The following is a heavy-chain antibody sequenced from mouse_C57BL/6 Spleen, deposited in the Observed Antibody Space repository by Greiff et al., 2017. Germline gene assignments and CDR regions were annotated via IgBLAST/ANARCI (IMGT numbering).Heavy chain of an antibody. V-gene: IGHV1-15*01. CDR1: GYTFTDYE. Sequence: QVQLQQSGAELVRPGASVTLSCKASGYTFTDYEMHWVKQTPVHGLEWIGAIDPETGGTAYNQKFKGKAILTADKSSSTAYMELRSRTSEDSAVYYCTRSGATVVVHFDYWGQGTTRTVSS. CDR2: IDPETGGT. CDR3: TRSGATVVVHFDY. J-gene: IGHJ2*01. D-gene: IGHD1-1*01.